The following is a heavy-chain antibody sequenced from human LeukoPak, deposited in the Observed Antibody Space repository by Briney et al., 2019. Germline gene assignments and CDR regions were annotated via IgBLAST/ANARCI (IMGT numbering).Heavy chain of an antibody. CDR3: ARESVGFLEWLQRYYYYGMDV. CDR1: GYTFTSYY. D-gene: IGHD3-3*01. CDR2: INPSGGST. V-gene: IGHV1-46*01. J-gene: IGHJ6*02. Sequence: ASVKVSCKASGYTFTSYYMHWVRQAPGQGLEWMGIINPSGGSTSYAQKFQGRVTMTRDTSTSTVYMELSSLRSDDTAVYYCARESVGFLEWLQRYYYYGMDVWGQGTTVTVSS.